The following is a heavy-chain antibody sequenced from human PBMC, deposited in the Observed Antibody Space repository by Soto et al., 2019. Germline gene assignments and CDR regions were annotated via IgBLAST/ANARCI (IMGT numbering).Heavy chain of an antibody. CDR3: ARSMTGTTYYYYYMDV. J-gene: IGHJ6*03. Sequence: LETLSLTCTVSDGSISNYYWSRIRKHPGKGLEWLGYSYYSGSTDYNPSLKSRVTISVDTSKSQFSLKLSSVTAADTAVYYCARSMTGTTYYYYYMDVWGTGTTVTVSS. D-gene: IGHD1-20*01. V-gene: IGHV4-59*13. CDR2: SYYSGST. CDR1: DGSISNYY.